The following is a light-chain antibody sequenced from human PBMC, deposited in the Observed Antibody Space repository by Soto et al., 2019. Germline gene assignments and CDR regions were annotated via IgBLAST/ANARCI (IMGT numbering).Light chain of an antibody. CDR2: GAS. J-gene: IGKJ1*01. Sequence: SGSSNLAWYQQKPGQAPRLLIYGASTRATGIPARFSGSGSGRELTLTICGLRIADYAVYRSKRYNDWAPWTFGQGTRVDIK. CDR1: SGSSN. CDR3: KRYNDWAPWT. V-gene: IGKV3-15*01.